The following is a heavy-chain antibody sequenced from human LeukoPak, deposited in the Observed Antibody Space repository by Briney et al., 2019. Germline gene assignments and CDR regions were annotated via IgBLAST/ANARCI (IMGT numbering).Heavy chain of an antibody. J-gene: IGHJ4*02. CDR2: ISLTGLT. V-gene: IGHV4-4*02. Sequence: SETLSLTCGVSGGSISNTNWWSWGRPPPGQGLEWSGKISLTGLTHYNPSLGSGATFSLDSSKNPLSLNLTSVTAADTAVYYCARNGSGRYLHYWGQGTPVTVSS. CDR3: ARNGSGRYLHY. CDR1: GGSISNTNW. D-gene: IGHD3-10*01.